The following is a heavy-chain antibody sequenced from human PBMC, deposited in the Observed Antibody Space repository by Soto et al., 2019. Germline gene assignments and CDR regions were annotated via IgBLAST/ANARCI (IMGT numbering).Heavy chain of an antibody. CDR2: ISAYNGNT. V-gene: IGHV1-18*01. J-gene: IGHJ4*02. CDR1: GYTFTSYG. Sequence: ASVKVSCKASGYTFTSYGISWVRQAPGQGLEWMGWISAYNGNTNYAQKLQGRVTMTTDTSTSTAHMELRSLRSDDTAVYYCARKLLAVAGTEFDYWGQGTLVTVSS. D-gene: IGHD6-19*01. CDR3: ARKLLAVAGTEFDY.